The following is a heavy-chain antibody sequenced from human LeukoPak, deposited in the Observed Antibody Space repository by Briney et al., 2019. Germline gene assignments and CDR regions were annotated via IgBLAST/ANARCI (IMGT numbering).Heavy chain of an antibody. Sequence: PGGSLRLSCAASGFTFSSYWMSWIRQPPGKGLEWIGNIHYSGSTKYNSSLKSRVTISVDTSKNQFSLRVTSLTAADTAVYYCARLGALHDAFDVWGQGTLVTVSS. CDR2: IHYSGST. CDR3: ARLGALHDAFDV. D-gene: IGHD3-16*01. J-gene: IGHJ3*01. CDR1: GFTFSSYW. V-gene: IGHV4-59*12.